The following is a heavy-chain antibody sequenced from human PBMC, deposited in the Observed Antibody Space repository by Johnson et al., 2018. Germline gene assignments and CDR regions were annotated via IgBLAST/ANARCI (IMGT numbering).Heavy chain of an antibody. Sequence: VQLVQSGAEVKKPGESLMISCEASGYSFTNYWIGWGRQMPEKGLEWLGIIYPEDSDIRYSPSFQGQVTISVDKSISTAYLQWSSLKASDTAMYYCARLGSVVSMISEAFDIWGQGTMVTVSS. J-gene: IGHJ3*02. D-gene: IGHD2/OR15-2a*01. CDR3: ARLGSVVSMISEAFDI. V-gene: IGHV5-51*03. CDR2: IYPEDSDI. CDR1: GYSFTNYW.